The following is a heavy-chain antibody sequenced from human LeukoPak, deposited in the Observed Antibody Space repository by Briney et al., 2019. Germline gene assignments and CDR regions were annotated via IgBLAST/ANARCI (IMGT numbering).Heavy chain of an antibody. V-gene: IGHV1-18*01. J-gene: IGHJ4*02. Sequence: ASVKVSCKASGYTFTSYGISWVRQAPGQGLEWMGWISAYNGNTNYAQKLQGRVTMTTDTSTSTAYMELRSLRSDDTAVYYCARGGGVAIFGVVIRNSYYFDYWGQGTLVTVSS. CDR3: ARGGGVAIFGVVIRNSYYFDY. CDR2: ISAYNGNT. D-gene: IGHD3-3*01. CDR1: GYTFTSYG.